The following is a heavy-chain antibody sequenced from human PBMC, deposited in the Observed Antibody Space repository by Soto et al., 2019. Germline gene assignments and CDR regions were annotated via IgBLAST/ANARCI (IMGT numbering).Heavy chain of an antibody. V-gene: IGHV3-53*01. CDR2: IYSGGST. J-gene: IGHJ4*02. Sequence: PGGSLRLSXAASGFTVSTSYMSWVRQAPGKGLEWVSVIYSGGSTYNADSVKGRFTISRDNSKNTLYLQMNSLRAEDTAVYYCAREGGSYGPFDCWGQGTLVTVSS. CDR1: GFTVSTSY. D-gene: IGHD3-10*01. CDR3: AREGGSYGPFDC.